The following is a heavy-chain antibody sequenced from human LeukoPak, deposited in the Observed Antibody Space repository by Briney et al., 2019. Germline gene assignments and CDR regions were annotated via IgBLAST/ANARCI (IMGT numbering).Heavy chain of an antibody. D-gene: IGHD3-22*01. CDR2: INCTGST. J-gene: IGHJ6*02. V-gene: IGHV4-59*01. Sequence: SETLSLTCTVSGGSISSYYWSWIRQPPGKGLEWIGYINCTGSTNYNPSLKSRVTISVDTSKNQFSLKLSSVTAADTAVYYCARGSGYRHYYYYYGMDVWGQGTTVTVSS. CDR3: ARGSGYRHYYYYYGMDV. CDR1: GGSISSYY.